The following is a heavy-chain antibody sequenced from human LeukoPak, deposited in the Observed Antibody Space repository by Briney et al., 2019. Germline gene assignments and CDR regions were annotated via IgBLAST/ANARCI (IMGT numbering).Heavy chain of an antibody. V-gene: IGHV3-53*01. CDR2: IYSSGST. D-gene: IGHD3-16*01. J-gene: IGHJ4*02. CDR3: ARGGGGAWDFFFDY. Sequence: TGGSLRLSCAASGFTVSSNYMSRVRQAPGKGLEWVSVIYSSGSTSYADSVKGRFTISRDNSKNTLYLQMNSLRAEDTAVYYCARGGGGAWDFFFDYWGQGALVTVSS. CDR1: GFTVSSNY.